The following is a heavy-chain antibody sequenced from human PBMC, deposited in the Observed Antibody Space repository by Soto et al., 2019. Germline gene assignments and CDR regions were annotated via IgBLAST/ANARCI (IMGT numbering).Heavy chain of an antibody. J-gene: IGHJ6*02. CDR1: GGSISSYY. Sequence: QVQLQESGPGLVEPSETLSLSCTVSGGSISSYYWSWIRQPPGKGMEWIGYVHHSWGSTYNPSLQSRVTISLDTSKRQFSLKLSSVTATDTAVYYCARQGFGELHGLVDVWGQGTTVTVSS. V-gene: IGHV4-59*08. D-gene: IGHD3-10*01. CDR3: ARQGFGELHGLVDV. CDR2: VHHSWGS.